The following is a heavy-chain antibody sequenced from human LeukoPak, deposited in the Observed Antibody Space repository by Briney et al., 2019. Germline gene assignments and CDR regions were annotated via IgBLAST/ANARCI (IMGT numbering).Heavy chain of an antibody. CDR3: ARHYPYYDFWSGYYTNYYGMDV. Sequence: SETLSLTCTVSGGSISSSSYYGGWIRQPPGKGLEWIGSIYYSGSTYYNPSLKSRVTISVDTPKNQFSLKLSSVTAADTAVYYCARHYPYYDFWSGYYTNYYGMDVWGQGTTVTVSS. CDR1: GGSISSSSYY. J-gene: IGHJ6*02. V-gene: IGHV4-39*01. CDR2: IYYSGST. D-gene: IGHD3-3*01.